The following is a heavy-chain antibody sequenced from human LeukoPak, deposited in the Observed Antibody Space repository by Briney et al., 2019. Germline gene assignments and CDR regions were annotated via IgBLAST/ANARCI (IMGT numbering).Heavy chain of an antibody. CDR1: GFTFSTYT. V-gene: IGHV3-21*04. Sequence: GGSLRLSCAASGFTFSTYTMNWVRQAPGKGLEWVSSISSSSSYIYYADSVKGRFTISRDNSKNTLYLQMNSLRAEDTAVYYCAKVQYHDFWSGTQGGNWFDPWGQGTLVTVSS. J-gene: IGHJ5*02. CDR2: ISSSSSYI. D-gene: IGHD3-3*01. CDR3: AKVQYHDFWSGTQGGNWFDP.